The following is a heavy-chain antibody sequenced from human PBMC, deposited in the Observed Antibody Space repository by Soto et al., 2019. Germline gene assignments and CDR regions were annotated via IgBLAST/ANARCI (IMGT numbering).Heavy chain of an antibody. J-gene: IGHJ5*02. CDR2: FDPEDGET. D-gene: IGHD2-15*01. CDR3: ATSLYCSGGSCYGGFPYNWFDP. V-gene: IGHV1-24*01. Sequence: ASVKVSCKVSGYTLTELSMHWVRQAPVKGLEWMGGFDPEDGETIYAQKFQGRVTMTEDTSTDTAYMELSSLRSEDTAVYYCATSLYCSGGSCYGGFPYNWFDPWGQGTLVTVSS. CDR1: GYTLTELS.